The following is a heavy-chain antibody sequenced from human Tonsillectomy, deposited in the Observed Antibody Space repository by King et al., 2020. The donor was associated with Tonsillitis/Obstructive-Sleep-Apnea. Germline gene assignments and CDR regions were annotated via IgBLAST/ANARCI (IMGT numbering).Heavy chain of an antibody. CDR1: GYTFTNYG. CDR2: ISTYNGNT. D-gene: IGHD2-2*01. V-gene: IGHV1-18*01. Sequence: QLVQSGAEVKKPGASVKVSCKASGYTFTNYGISWVRQAPGQGLDWMGWISTYNGNTNYAQKLQGRVTMTTDTSTSTAYMDLRGLRSDDTAVYYCARHPLRGSRIDYYYYYMDVWGKGTTVTVSS. CDR3: ARHPLRGSRIDYYYYYMDV. J-gene: IGHJ6*03.